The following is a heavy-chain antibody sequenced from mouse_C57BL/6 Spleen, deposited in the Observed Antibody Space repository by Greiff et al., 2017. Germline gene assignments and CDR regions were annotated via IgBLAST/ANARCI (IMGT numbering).Heavy chain of an antibody. CDR3: ARSDSIYWYFDV. J-gene: IGHJ1*03. CDR1: GYTFTDSY. CDR2: INPNNGGT. V-gene: IGHV1-26*01. D-gene: IGHD2-10*02. Sequence: EVQLQQSGPELLKPGASVKISCKASGYTFTDSYMNWVKQSHGKSLEWIGDINPNNGGTSYNQKFKGKATLTVDKSSSTAYMELRSLTSEDSAVYYCARSDSIYWYFDVWGTGTTVTVSS.